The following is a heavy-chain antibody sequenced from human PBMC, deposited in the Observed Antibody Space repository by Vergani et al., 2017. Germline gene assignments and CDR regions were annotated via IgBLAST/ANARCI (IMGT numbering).Heavy chain of an antibody. CDR2: IDPNRGGT. V-gene: IGHV1-2*02. J-gene: IGHJ4*02. CDR1: GYNFPDYY. Sequence: QVQLVQSGAEVKKPGASVKVSCTASGYNFPDYYIHWVRQAPGQGLEWMGWIDPNRGGTNYAQKFRGRVTLTRDTSVRTVYMDLSSLKSDDTALYFCANIRRIMTTANTAFEHWGQGTLVTVSA. D-gene: IGHD4-17*01. CDR3: ANIRRIMTTANTAFEH.